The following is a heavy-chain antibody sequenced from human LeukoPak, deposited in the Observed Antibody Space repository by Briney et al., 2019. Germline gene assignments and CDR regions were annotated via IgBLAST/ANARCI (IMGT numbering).Heavy chain of an antibody. V-gene: IGHV4-34*01. CDR3: ARRYSSGWYGY. CDR2: INHSGST. CDR1: GGSFSGYY. J-gene: IGHJ4*02. D-gene: IGHD6-19*01. Sequence: KPSETLSLTCAVYGGSFSGYYWSWIRQPPGKGLEWIGEINHSGSTNYNPSLKSRVTISVDTSKNQFSLKLSSVTAADTAVYYCARRYSSGWYGYWGQGTLVTVPS.